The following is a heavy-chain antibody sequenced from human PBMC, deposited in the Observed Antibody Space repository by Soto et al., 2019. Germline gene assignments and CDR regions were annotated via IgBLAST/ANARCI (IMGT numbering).Heavy chain of an antibody. J-gene: IGHJ4*02. V-gene: IGHV1-18*01. Sequence: ASVKVSCKASGYTFNSYGITWVRQAPGQGLEWMGWISAYKAHTNYAQKLQGRVTMTTDTSTSTAYMELRSLRSEDTAVYYCARDTGDGTFDFWGQGTLVTV. D-gene: IGHD7-27*01. CDR1: GYTFNSYG. CDR3: ARDTGDGTFDF. CDR2: ISAYKAHT.